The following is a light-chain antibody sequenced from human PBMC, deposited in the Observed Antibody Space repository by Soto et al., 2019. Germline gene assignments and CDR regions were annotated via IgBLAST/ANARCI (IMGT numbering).Light chain of an antibody. CDR3: IPYRSRSTLLYV. Sequence: QSALTQPASVSGSPGQSITISCTGTSSDVGGYNYVSWYQQHPGKAPKLMIYDVSNRPSGVSNRFSGSKSGNTASLTISGLPAEDEADFYCIPYRSRSTLLYVFGTGTKLTVL. CDR1: SSDVGGYNY. J-gene: IGLJ1*01. CDR2: DVS. V-gene: IGLV2-14*01.